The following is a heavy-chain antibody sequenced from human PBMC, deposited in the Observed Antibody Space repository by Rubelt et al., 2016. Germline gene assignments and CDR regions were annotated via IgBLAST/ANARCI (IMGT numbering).Heavy chain of an antibody. Sequence: AASGYTFSSYGMHWVRQAPGKGLEWVAVIWHDGSNKYYADSVKGRFTISRDNSKNTLYLQMNSLRAEDTAVYYCARGTDTAMVTLWYFDYWGQGTLVTGSS. J-gene: IGHJ4*02. D-gene: IGHD5-18*01. V-gene: IGHV3-33*01. CDR1: GYTFSSYG. CDR3: ARGTDTAMVTLWYFDY. CDR2: IWHDGSNK.